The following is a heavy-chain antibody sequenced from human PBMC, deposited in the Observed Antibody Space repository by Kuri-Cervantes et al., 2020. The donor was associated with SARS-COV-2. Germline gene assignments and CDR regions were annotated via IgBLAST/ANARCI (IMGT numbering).Heavy chain of an antibody. D-gene: IGHD6-19*01. CDR3: ARLAVAGTSEPYFDY. CDR1: GFIFSDYY. J-gene: IGHJ4*02. Sequence: GESLKISCAASGFIFSDYYMSWIRQAPGKGLGWVSYISSSSTYTNYTDSVRGRFTISRDNAKNSLYLQMNSLRAEDTAVYYCARLAVAGTSEPYFDYWGQGTLVTVSS. V-gene: IGHV3-11*06. CDR2: ISSSSTYT.